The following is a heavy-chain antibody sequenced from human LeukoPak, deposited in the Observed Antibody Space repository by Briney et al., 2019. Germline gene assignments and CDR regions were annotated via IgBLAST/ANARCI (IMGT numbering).Heavy chain of an antibody. V-gene: IGHV3-43*02. CDR3: AKVPSSASGWYRFDY. CDR2: ISGDGGST. Sequence: GGSLRLSCAASGFTFDDYAMHWVRQTPGKSLEWVSLISGDGGSTYFADSVKGRFTVSRDNSKNSLYLQMNSLRPEDTALYYCAKVPSSASGWYRFDYWGQGTLVTVSS. CDR1: GFTFDDYA. J-gene: IGHJ4*02. D-gene: IGHD6-19*01.